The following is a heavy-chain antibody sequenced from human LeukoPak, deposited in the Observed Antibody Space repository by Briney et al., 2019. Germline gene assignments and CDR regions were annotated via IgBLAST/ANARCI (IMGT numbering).Heavy chain of an antibody. Sequence: GGSLRLSCAASGFTLSNSAMSWVRLAPGQGLEWVSAIGGSNVPNTWYADSVKGRFTISRDNSKSTLFLQMRSLRIDDTARYYCVKFAPGLLSADWFDPWGQGTLVTVSS. CDR3: VKFAPGLLSADWFDP. D-gene: IGHD3-10*01. V-gene: IGHV3-23*01. CDR1: GFTLSNSA. CDR2: IGGSNVPNT. J-gene: IGHJ5*02.